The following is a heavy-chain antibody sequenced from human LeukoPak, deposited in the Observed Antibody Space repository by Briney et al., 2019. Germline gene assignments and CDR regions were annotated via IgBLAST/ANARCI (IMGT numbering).Heavy chain of an antibody. V-gene: IGHV3-48*01. D-gene: IGHD5-24*01. J-gene: IGHJ4*02. Sequence: QSGGSLRLSCAASGFKFSDYSMNWVRQVPGKGLEWISYIGIDSGNTDYADSVKGRFTISGDKATNSLYLQMNSLRVEDTAVYYCARDYKYAFDNWGQGTLVTVSS. CDR3: ARDYKYAFDN. CDR1: GFKFSDYS. CDR2: IGIDSGNT.